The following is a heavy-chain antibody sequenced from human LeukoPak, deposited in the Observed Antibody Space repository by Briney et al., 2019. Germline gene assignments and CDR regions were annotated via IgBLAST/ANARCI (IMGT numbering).Heavy chain of an antibody. J-gene: IGHJ4*02. V-gene: IGHV1-46*01. CDR3: ARRPAAAEGVGFDY. CDR1: GYTFTSYY. CDR2: INPSGGTI. D-gene: IGHD6-13*01. Sequence: ASVTVSCKASGYTFTSYYFHWVRQAPGQGLEWVGIINPSGGTIGYAQNFEGRVTMTRDTSTSTVYMELSSLRSEDTAVYYCARRPAAAEGVGFDYWGQGTLVTVSS.